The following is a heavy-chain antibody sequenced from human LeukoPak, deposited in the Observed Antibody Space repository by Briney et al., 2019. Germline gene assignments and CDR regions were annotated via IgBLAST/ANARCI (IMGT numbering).Heavy chain of an antibody. J-gene: IGHJ4*02. CDR1: GFTFSSYS. Sequence: GGSLRLSCAASGFTFSSYSMNWVRQAPGKGLEWVSSISSSSSYIYYADSVKGRFTISRDNSKNTLYLQMNSLRAEDTAVYYCARAPGIAELYFDYWGQGTLVTVSS. CDR2: ISSSSSYI. V-gene: IGHV3-21*01. CDR3: ARAPGIAELYFDY. D-gene: IGHD6-13*01.